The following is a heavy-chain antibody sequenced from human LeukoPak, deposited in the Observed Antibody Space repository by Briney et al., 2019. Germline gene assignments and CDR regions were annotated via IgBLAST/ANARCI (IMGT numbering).Heavy chain of an antibody. D-gene: IGHD2-2*02. Sequence: GGSLRLSCSAYGFILSDHTMMWVRQTPGRGLEWVSSISSDSSYRYYGDSVKGRFSISRDNAKNSLYLQVNSLRDEDSAVYYCARGSCARTSCYTSGAYYYAMNAWGQGTTVTVSS. CDR1: GFILSDHT. J-gene: IGHJ6*02. V-gene: IGHV3-21*01. CDR2: ISSDSSYR. CDR3: ARGSCARTSCYTSGAYYYAMNA.